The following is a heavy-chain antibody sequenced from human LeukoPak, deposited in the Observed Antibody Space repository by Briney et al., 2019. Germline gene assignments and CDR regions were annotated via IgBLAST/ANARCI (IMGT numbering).Heavy chain of an antibody. CDR1: GYRFTSYW. CDR3: ARHEMAAAGNYYYYYMEV. CDR2: IYPGDSDT. V-gene: IGHV5-51*01. D-gene: IGHD6-13*01. J-gene: IGHJ6*03. Sequence: GEYLKISCKGSGYRFTSYWIGWGRQMPGKGLEGRGIIYPGDSDTRYRPSFQGQFPISADKSIAPANLQWSSLQPPTPAMYYCARHEMAAAGNYYYYYMEVWGKGTTVTVSS.